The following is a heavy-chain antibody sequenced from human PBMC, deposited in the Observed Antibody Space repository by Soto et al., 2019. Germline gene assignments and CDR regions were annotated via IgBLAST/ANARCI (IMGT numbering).Heavy chain of an antibody. Sequence: SETLSLTCTVSGGSISSYYWSWIRQPPGKGLEWIGYIYYSGSTNYNPSLKSRVTISVDTSKNQFSLKLSSVTAADTAVYYCARDRHEVFDYWGQGTLVTVSS. CDR2: IYYSGST. J-gene: IGHJ4*02. CDR3: ARDRHEVFDY. CDR1: GGSISSYY. D-gene: IGHD6-6*01. V-gene: IGHV4-59*01.